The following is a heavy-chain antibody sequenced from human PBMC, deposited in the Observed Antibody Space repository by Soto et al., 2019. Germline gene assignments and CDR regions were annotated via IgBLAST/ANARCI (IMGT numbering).Heavy chain of an antibody. V-gene: IGHV2-5*02. CDR1: GFSLTTDRVG. D-gene: IGHD1-26*01. CDR3: AHAYGGRALY. Sequence: QITLKESGPTLVKPTQTLTLTCTFSGFSLTTDRVGVGWIRQPPGEALEWLAVIYWDDSKTYRPSLESRITITQDTSKNQVALTMTNMDSLDTATYYCAHAYGGRALYWGEGTLVTVSS. J-gene: IGHJ4*02. CDR2: IYWDDSK.